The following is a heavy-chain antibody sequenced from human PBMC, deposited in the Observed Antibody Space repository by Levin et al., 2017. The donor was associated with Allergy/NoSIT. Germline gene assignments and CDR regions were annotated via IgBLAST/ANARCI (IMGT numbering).Heavy chain of an antibody. V-gene: IGHV3-9*01. J-gene: IGHJ6*02. CDR1: GFTFDDFA. Sequence: SLKISCAASGFTFDDFAMHWVRQAPGKGLEWVSGISWNSANIDYADSVKGRFTISRDNARNSLYLQMNSLRTEDTALYYCAKDGPIAVTSSNYYYFGMDVWGPGTTVTVSS. CDR3: AKDGPIAVTSSNYYYFGMDV. CDR2: ISWNSANI. D-gene: IGHD6-19*01.